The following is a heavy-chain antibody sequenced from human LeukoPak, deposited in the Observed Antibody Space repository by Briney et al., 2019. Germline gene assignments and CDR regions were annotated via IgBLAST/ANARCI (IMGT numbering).Heavy chain of an antibody. CDR1: GYSINSGYY. Sequence: SETLSLNCTVSGYSINSGYYWGWIRQPPGKGLEWIGSIHYGGSPYYNPSLKSRVAIPVDMSKNQFSLKLRSVTAADTAVYYCARAITIFGVAPSWFDYWGQGTLVTVSS. CDR2: IHYGGSP. CDR3: ARAITIFGVAPSWFDY. J-gene: IGHJ4*02. D-gene: IGHD3-3*01. V-gene: IGHV4-38-2*02.